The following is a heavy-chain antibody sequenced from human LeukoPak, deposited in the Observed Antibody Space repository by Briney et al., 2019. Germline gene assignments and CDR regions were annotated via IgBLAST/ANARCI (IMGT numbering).Heavy chain of an antibody. Sequence: SLKVSCKASGGTFSSYAISWVRQAPGQGLEWMGGIIPIFGTANYAQKFQGRVTMTRDTSISTAYMELSRLRSDDTAVYYCASDYGSGTPWDYWGQGTLVTVSS. J-gene: IGHJ4*02. CDR2: IIPIFGTA. V-gene: IGHV1-69*05. CDR3: ASDYGSGTPWDY. D-gene: IGHD3-10*01. CDR1: GGTFSSYA.